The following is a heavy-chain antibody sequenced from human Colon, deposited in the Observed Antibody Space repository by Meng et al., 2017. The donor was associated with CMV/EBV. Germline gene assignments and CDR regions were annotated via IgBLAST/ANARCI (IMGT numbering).Heavy chain of an antibody. CDR2: VYYSGSA. V-gene: IGHV4-59*11. CDR3: ARGLGHASNNSHDY. Sequence: GSLRLSCTVSGESMRSHYWSWIRQPPGKGLEWMGHVYYSGSATYSTSLRSRVSISLDMSKNQFSLKLRSVTAADTAMYFCARGLGHASNNSHDYWGQGTLVTVSS. CDR1: GESMRSHY. J-gene: IGHJ4*02. D-gene: IGHD1-1*01.